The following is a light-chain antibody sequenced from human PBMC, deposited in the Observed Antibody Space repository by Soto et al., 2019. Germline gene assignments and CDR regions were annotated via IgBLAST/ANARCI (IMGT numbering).Light chain of an antibody. CDR3: QQYNSWLCT. V-gene: IGKV3-15*01. CDR1: QSVSSK. CDR2: GAS. J-gene: IGKJ1*01. Sequence: EIVMTQSPANLYMSPGEGATLSCRASQSVSSKLAWYQQKPGQAPRLLIYGASTRATGIPARFSGSGSGTEFTLIISSLQSEDSAVSYCQQYNSWLCTFGQGSKLDFK.